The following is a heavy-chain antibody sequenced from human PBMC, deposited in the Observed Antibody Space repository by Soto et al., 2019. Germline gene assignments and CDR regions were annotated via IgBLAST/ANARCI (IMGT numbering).Heavy chain of an antibody. CDR2: ISSDGSNK. V-gene: IGHV3-30*18. D-gene: IGHD3-10*01. CDR3: EKDMVRGVIISSNAYYYGMDV. Sequence: QVQLVESGGGVVQPGRSLRLSCAASGFTFSSYGMHWVRQAPGKGLGWVAVISSDGSNKYYADSVKGRFTISRDNSKNTLYLQMNSQRAEDTAVYYCEKDMVRGVIISSNAYYYGMDVWGQGTTVTGSS. CDR1: GFTFSSYG. J-gene: IGHJ6*02.